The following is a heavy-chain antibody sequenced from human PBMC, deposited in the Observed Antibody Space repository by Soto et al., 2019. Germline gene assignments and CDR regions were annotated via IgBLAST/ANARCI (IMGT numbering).Heavy chain of an antibody. J-gene: IGHJ4*02. Sequence: ASVKVSCKASGYTFTSYAMHWVRQAPGQRLEWMGWINAGNGNTKYSQKFQGRVTITRDTSASTAYMELSSLRSEDTAVYYCGRDDPQVATMGGKDFDYWGQGTLVTVSS. CDR2: INAGNGNT. CDR1: GYTFTSYA. V-gene: IGHV1-3*01. CDR3: GRDDPQVATMGGKDFDY. D-gene: IGHD5-12*01.